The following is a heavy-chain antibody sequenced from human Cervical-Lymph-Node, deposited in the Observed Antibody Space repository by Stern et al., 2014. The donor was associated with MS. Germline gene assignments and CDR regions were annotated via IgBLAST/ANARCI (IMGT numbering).Heavy chain of an antibody. D-gene: IGHD6-13*01. CDR1: GFTFSDYS. V-gene: IGHV3-21*01. Sequence: EDQLVESGGGLVKPGGSLRLSCAASGFTFSDYSMNWVRQAPGKGLEWVSSISSGNSYIYYADSVKGRFTISRDDAKNSLYLQLNSLRAEDTAVYYCAREQILIAAAANFFDYWGQGTLVTVSS. CDR3: AREQILIAAAANFFDY. CDR2: ISSGNSYI. J-gene: IGHJ4*02.